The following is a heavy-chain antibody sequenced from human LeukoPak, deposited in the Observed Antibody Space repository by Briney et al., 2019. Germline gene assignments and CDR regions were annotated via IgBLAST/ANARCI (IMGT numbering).Heavy chain of an antibody. Sequence: PGGSLRLSCTASGFTFSDQWMNWVRQAPGKGLEWVANTKQDGSEKYYVDSVKGRFTISRDNAKNSLYLQMNSLRAEDTAVYYCARGGRTGDYWGQGTLVTVSS. D-gene: IGHD1-14*01. CDR3: ARGGRTGDY. CDR2: TKQDGSEK. V-gene: IGHV3-7*01. J-gene: IGHJ4*02. CDR1: GFTFSDQW.